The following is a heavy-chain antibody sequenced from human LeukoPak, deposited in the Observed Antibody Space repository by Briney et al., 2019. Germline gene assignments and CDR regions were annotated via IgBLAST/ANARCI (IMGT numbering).Heavy chain of an antibody. CDR1: GGSFSGYY. J-gene: IGHJ5*02. CDR3: ARISGPGDP. Sequence: SETLSLTCAVYGGSFSGYYWSWIRQPPGKGLEWIGEINHSGSTNYNPSLKSRVTISVDTSKNQFSLKLSSVTAADTAVYCCARISGPGDPWGQGTLVTVSS. CDR2: INHSGST. V-gene: IGHV4-34*01. D-gene: IGHD3-10*01.